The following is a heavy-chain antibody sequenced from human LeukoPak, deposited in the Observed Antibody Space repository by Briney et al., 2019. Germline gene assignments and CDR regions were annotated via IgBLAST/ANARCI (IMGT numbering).Heavy chain of an antibody. CDR1: GFTFSSYA. CDR2: ISYDGSNK. V-gene: IGHV3-30-3*01. J-gene: IGHJ6*02. Sequence: GGSLRLSCAASGFTFSSYAMHWVRQAPGKGLEWVAVISYDGSNKYYADSVKGRFTISRDNSKNTLYLQMNSLRAEDTAVYYCARDLGDYGGVSGMDVWGQGTTVTVSS. D-gene: IGHD4-23*01. CDR3: ARDLGDYGGVSGMDV.